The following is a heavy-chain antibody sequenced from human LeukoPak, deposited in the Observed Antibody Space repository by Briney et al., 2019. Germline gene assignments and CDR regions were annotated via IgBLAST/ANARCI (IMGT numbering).Heavy chain of an antibody. V-gene: IGHV3-30*03. CDR3: ARELYYYYYMDV. CDR1: GFTFSSYG. J-gene: IGHJ6*03. CDR2: ISYDGSNK. Sequence: PGGSLRLSCAASGFTFSSYGMHWVRQAPGKGLEWVAVISYDGSNKYYADSVKGRFTISRDNSKNTLYLQMNSLRAEDTAVYYCARELYYYYYMDVWGKGTTVTVSS.